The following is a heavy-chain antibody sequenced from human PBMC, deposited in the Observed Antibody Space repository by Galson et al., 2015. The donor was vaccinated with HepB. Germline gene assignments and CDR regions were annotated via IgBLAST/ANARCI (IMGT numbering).Heavy chain of an antibody. CDR1: GFTFSDYW. Sequence: SLRLSCAASGFTFSDYWMDWVRQAPGKGLEWVSAISGSGGSTYYADSVKGRFTISRDNSKNTLYLQMNSLRAEDTAVYYCAKSWEYQLLRSYFDYWGQGTLVTVSS. D-gene: IGHD2-2*01. V-gene: IGHV3-23*01. CDR3: AKSWEYQLLRSYFDY. J-gene: IGHJ4*02. CDR2: ISGSGGST.